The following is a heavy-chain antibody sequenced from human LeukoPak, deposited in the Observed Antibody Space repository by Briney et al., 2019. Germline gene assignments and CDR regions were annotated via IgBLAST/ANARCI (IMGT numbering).Heavy chain of an antibody. J-gene: IGHJ4*02. Sequence: PGGSLRLSCAASGFTFSSYWMHWVRQAPGKGLVWVSRINSDGSSTSYADSVKGRFTISRDNAKNTLYLQMNSLRAEDTAVYYCAKDRDGYNPDYWGQGTLVSVSS. CDR3: AKDRDGYNPDY. V-gene: IGHV3-74*01. D-gene: IGHD5-24*01. CDR2: INSDGSST. CDR1: GFTFSSYW.